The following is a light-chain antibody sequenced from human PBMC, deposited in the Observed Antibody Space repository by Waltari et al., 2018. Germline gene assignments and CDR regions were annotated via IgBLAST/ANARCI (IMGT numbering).Light chain of an antibody. CDR3: SSYTSSSTPYNV. CDR2: DVS. V-gene: IGLV2-14*03. CDR1: SRDVGGYNY. J-gene: IGLJ6*01. Sequence: QSALTQPASVSGSPGQSITISCTGTSRDVGGYNYVSWYQQHPGKAPKLMIYDVSNRPSGVPNRFSGSKSGNTASLTISGLQAEDEADYYCSSYTSSSTPYNVFGSGTKVTVL.